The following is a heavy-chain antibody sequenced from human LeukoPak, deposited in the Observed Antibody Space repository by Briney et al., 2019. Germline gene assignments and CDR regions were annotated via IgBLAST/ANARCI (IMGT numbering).Heavy chain of an antibody. CDR1: GGSVSSGSYY. J-gene: IGHJ4*02. V-gene: IGHV4-61*01. CDR2: IYYSGST. Sequence: SETLSLTCTVSGGSVSSGSYYWSWIRQPPGKGLEWIGYIYYSGSTNYNPSLKSRVTISVDTSKNQFSLKLSSVTAADTAVYYCASLGEGGNSVYYFDYWGQGTLVTVSS. D-gene: IGHD4-23*01. CDR3: ASLGEGGNSVYYFDY.